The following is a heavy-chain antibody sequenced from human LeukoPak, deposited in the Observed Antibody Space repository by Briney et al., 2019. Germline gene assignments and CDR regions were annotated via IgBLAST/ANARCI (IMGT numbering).Heavy chain of an antibody. J-gene: IGHJ4*02. CDR3: AKVIAAAGRGIDY. D-gene: IGHD6-13*01. CDR2: ISGSGGST. V-gene: IGHV3-23*01. CDR1: GFTFSSYA. Sequence: PGGSLRLSCAASGFTFSSYAMSWVRQAPGKGLEWVSAISGSGGSTYYADSVKGRFTISRDNSKNTLYLQMSSLRAEDTAVYYCAKVIAAAGRGIDYWGQGTLVTVSS.